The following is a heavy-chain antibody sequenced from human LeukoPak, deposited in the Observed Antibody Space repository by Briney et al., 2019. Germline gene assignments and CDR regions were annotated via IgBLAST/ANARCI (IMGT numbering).Heavy chain of an antibody. J-gene: IGHJ3*02. Sequence: GASVKVSCKASGYTFTSYGISWVRQAPGQGLEWMGWISTYNGNTNYAQKLQGRVTMTTDTSTSTAYMELRSLRSDDTAVYYCARDSVVGATTRAFDIWGQGTIVTVSS. CDR1: GYTFTSYG. CDR2: ISTYNGNT. D-gene: IGHD1-26*01. CDR3: ARDSVVGATTRAFDI. V-gene: IGHV1-18*01.